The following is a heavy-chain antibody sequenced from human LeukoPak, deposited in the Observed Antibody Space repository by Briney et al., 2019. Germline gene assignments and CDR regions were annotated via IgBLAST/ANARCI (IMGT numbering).Heavy chain of an antibody. CDR2: ISYHGSNI. Sequence: GGSLRLSCVASGFTFSEYGMHWVRQAPGKGLEWMAVISYHGSNIYFADSVKGRFSISRDDSKNTLYPQMNSLRAEDTALYYCARDHWITHYYDSEFDYWGQGTLVTVSS. J-gene: IGHJ4*02. CDR1: GFTFSEYG. V-gene: IGHV3-30*03. D-gene: IGHD3-22*01. CDR3: ARDHWITHYYDSEFDY.